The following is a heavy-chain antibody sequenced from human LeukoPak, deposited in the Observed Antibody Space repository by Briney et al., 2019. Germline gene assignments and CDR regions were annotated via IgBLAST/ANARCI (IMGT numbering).Heavy chain of an antibody. J-gene: IGHJ4*02. V-gene: IGHV3-23*01. Sequence: GGSLRLSCAASGFTFSSYAMSWVRQAPGKGLEWVSAISGSGGSTYYADSVKGRFTISRDNSKNTLYLQMNSLRAEDTAVYYCAKDRWVGSGWYYFDYWGQGTLVTASS. D-gene: IGHD6-13*01. CDR3: AKDRWVGSGWYYFDY. CDR2: ISGSGGST. CDR1: GFTFSSYA.